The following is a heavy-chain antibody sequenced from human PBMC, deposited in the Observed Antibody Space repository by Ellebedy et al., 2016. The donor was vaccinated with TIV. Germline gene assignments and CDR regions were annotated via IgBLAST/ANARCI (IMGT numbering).Heavy chain of an antibody. CDR2: IYWDDDK. V-gene: IGHV2-5*02. D-gene: IGHD5-18*01. Sequence: SGPTLVXPTQTLTLTCTFSGFSLSTSGVGVGWIRQPPGKALEWLALIYWDDDKRYSPSLKSRLTITKDTSKNQVVLTMTNMDPVDTATYYCAHGHVDTAMVRDRTIFDYWGQGTLVTVSS. CDR1: GFSLSTSGVG. J-gene: IGHJ4*02. CDR3: AHGHVDTAMVRDRTIFDY.